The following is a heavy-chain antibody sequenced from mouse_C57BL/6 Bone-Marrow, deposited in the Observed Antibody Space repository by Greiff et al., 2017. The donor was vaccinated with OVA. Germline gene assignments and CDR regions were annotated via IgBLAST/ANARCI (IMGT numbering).Heavy chain of an antibody. Sequence: VHLVESGAELVKPGASVKLSCKASGYTFTSYWMQWVKQRPGQGLEWIGEIDPSDSYTNYNQKFKGKATLTVDTSSSTAYMQLSSLTSEDSAVYYCASAVFAYWGQGTLVTVSA. CDR3: ASAVFAY. V-gene: IGHV1-50*01. CDR2: IDPSDSYT. J-gene: IGHJ3*01. CDR1: GYTFTSYW.